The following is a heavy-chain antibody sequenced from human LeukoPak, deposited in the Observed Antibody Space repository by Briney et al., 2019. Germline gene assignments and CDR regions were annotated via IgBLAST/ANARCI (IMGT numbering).Heavy chain of an antibody. D-gene: IGHD4-17*01. CDR2: IYYSGNT. CDR3: ARSTVPYYLDY. J-gene: IGHJ4*01. V-gene: IGHV4-31*03. Sequence: SETLSLTCTVSGGSISSGGYYWRWIRQRPGKDLEWIGYIYYSGNTYYNPSLKSRVTISVDTSKNQFSLKLNSVTAADTAVYYCARSTVPYYLDYWGQGTLVTVSS. CDR1: GGSISSGGYY.